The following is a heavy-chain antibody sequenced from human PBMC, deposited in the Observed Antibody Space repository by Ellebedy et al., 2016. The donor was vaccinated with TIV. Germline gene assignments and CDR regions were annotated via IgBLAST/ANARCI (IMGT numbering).Heavy chain of an antibody. V-gene: IGHV3-30*18. Sequence: PGGSLRLSCAASGFTFSSYSMHWVRQAPGKGLEWVASLSYDGNIEYYGESVKGRFTISRDTSKKTLYLHMNGLRAEDTAVYYRAKPFVGHCISTICYVFDDWGQGTLVTVSS. J-gene: IGHJ4*02. CDR1: GFTFSSYS. CDR2: LSYDGNIE. CDR3: AKPFVGHCISTICYVFDD. D-gene: IGHD2-2*01.